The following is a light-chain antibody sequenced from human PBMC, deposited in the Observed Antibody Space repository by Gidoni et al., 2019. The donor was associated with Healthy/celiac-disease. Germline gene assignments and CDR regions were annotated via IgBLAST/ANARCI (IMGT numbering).Light chain of an antibody. J-gene: IGKJ4*01. CDR1: QCVSSSY. V-gene: IGKV3-20*01. CDR2: GAS. CDR3: QQYGSSPKT. Sequence: EIVLTQSPGTLSLSPGERATLSCRASQCVSSSYLAWYQQKPGQAPRLLIYGASSRATGIPDRFSGSGSGTDFTLTISRLEPEDFAVYYCQQYGSSPKTFGGXTKVEIK.